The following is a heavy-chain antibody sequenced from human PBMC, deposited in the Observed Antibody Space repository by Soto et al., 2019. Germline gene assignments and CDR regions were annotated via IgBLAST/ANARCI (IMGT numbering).Heavy chain of an antibody. CDR3: ARANLLGYTYGTGIDY. J-gene: IGHJ4*02. Sequence: QVQLQESGPGLVKPSETLSLTCTVSGGSVSRDNYYWSWIRQPPGKGLEWIGYIYYSGSTNYNPSLKSRVTMSVDTSKNQFPLKLSSVTAADTAVYYCARANLLGYTYGTGIDYWGQGTLVTVSS. CDR2: IYYSGST. V-gene: IGHV4-61*01. D-gene: IGHD5-18*01. CDR1: GGSVSRDNYY.